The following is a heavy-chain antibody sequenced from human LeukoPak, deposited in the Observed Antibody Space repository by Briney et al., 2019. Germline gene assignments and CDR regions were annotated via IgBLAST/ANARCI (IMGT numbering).Heavy chain of an antibody. CDR3: ARLGYYYDSLGHYDY. D-gene: IGHD3-22*01. J-gene: IGHJ4*02. V-gene: IGHV1-46*01. CDR2: INPTSGST. Sequence: ASVKVSCKASGYTFTNYYIHWVRQAPGQGLEWMGIINPTSGSTAYTQKFQGRVTMTRDTSMSTVYMELSSLRSDDTAVYYCARLGYYYDSLGHYDYWGQGTLVIVSS. CDR1: GYTFTNYY.